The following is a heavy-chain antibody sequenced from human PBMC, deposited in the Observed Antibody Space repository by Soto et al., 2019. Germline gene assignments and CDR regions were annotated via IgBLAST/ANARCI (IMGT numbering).Heavy chain of an antibody. CDR1: GGSISSGGYY. D-gene: IGHD5-18*01. V-gene: IGHV4-31*03. Sequence: SETLSLTCTVSGGSISSGGYYWSWIRQHPGKGLEWIGYIYYSGSTYYNPSLKSRVTISVDTSKNQFSLKLSSVTAADTAVYYCARGFGYSYGYLGHDAFDIWGQGTMVTVSS. CDR2: IYYSGST. CDR3: ARGFGYSYGYLGHDAFDI. J-gene: IGHJ3*02.